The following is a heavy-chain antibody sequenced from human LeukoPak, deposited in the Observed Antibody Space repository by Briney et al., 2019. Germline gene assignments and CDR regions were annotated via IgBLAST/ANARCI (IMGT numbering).Heavy chain of an antibody. Sequence: GGSLRLSCAASGFTFSSYGMSWVRQAPGKGLEWVSAISGSGGSTFYADSVKGRFTISRDNAKSSMWLQMNSLRDEDTAVYYCARDQTPFYWGQGSLVTVSS. CDR3: ARDQTPFY. CDR1: GFTFSSYG. J-gene: IGHJ4*02. CDR2: ISGSGGST. D-gene: IGHD2-15*01. V-gene: IGHV3-23*01.